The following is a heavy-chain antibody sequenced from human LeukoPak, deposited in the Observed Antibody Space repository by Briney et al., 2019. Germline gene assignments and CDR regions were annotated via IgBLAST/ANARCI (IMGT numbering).Heavy chain of an antibody. CDR2: IYTSGST. J-gene: IGHJ4*02. Sequence: PSETLSLTCTVPGGSISSGSYYWSWIRQPAGKGLEWIGRIYTSGSTNYNPSLKSRVTISVDTSKNQFSLKLSSVTAADTAVYYCARTRYYYNSRSYGAPYYFDYWGQGTLVTVSS. D-gene: IGHD3-10*01. CDR3: ARTRYYYNSRSYGAPYYFDY. V-gene: IGHV4-61*02. CDR1: GGSISSGSYY.